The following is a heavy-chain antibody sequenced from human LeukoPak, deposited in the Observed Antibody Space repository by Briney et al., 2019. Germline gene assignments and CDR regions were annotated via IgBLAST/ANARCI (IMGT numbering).Heavy chain of an antibody. CDR2: ISSSSYI. J-gene: IGHJ4*02. V-gene: IGHV3-21*01. D-gene: IGHD3-3*01. CDR1: GFTFSSYS. Sequence: GGSLRLSCAASGFTFSSYSMNWVRQAPGKGLEWVSSISSSSYIYYADSVKGRFTISRDNAKNSLYLQMNSLRAEDTAVYYCARSITIFGEFYYFDYWGQGTLVTVSS. CDR3: ARSITIFGEFYYFDY.